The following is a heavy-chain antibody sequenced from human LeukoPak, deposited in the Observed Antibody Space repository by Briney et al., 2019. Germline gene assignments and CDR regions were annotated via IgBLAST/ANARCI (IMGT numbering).Heavy chain of an antibody. V-gene: IGHV1-46*01. CDR3: ARDRLDKIPELKH. Sequence: ASVKVSCKASGYTFANYYIHWVRQAPGQGLEWMGIINPKTDSPTYTQKFHGRVTPTSDMSARTVYMELSSLTSDDTAVYYCARDRLDKIPELKHWGQGTLVTVSS. J-gene: IGHJ1*01. CDR1: GYTFANYY. CDR2: INPKTDSP. D-gene: IGHD1-1*01.